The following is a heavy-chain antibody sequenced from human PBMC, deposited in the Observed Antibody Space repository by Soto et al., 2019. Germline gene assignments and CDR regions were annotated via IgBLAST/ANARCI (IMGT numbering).Heavy chain of an antibody. CDR2: ISSSSSYI. CDR3: ARGGFSGSYLDYYYGMDV. D-gene: IGHD1-26*01. V-gene: IGHV3-21*01. CDR1: GFTFSSYS. Sequence: PGGSLRLSCAASGFTFSSYSMNWVRQAPGKGLEWVSSISSSSSYIYYADSVKGRFTISRDNAKNSLYLQMNSLRAEDTAVYYCARGGFSGSYLDYYYGMDVWGQGTTVTVSS. J-gene: IGHJ6*02.